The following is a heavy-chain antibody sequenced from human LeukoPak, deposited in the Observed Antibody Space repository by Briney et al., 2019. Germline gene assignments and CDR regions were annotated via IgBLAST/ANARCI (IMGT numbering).Heavy chain of an antibody. CDR3: ARGPDSGSHFAWFDP. D-gene: IGHD3-10*01. J-gene: IGHJ5*02. V-gene: IGHV4-34*01. CDR2: INHSGST. Sequence: SETLSLTCAVYGGSFSGFYWSWVRQPPGKGLEWIGEINHSGSTHYNPSFKSRVPILVDTSRNQFSLKLTSVTAADTAVYYCARGPDSGSHFAWFDPWGQGTLVTVSS. CDR1: GGSFSGFY.